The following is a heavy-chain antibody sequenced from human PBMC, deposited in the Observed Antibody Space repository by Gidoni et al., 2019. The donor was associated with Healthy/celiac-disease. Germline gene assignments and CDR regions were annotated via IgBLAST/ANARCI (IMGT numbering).Heavy chain of an antibody. CDR2: IYHSGST. J-gene: IGHJ6*02. Sequence: QVQLQESGPGLVKPSETLSLTCTVSGYSISSGYYWGWIRQPPGKGLEWIGSIYHSGSTYYNPSLKSRVTISVDTSKNQFSLKLSSVTAADTAVYYCAREEKGLRIDYYDSSGYWNGMDVWGQETTVTVSS. CDR3: AREEKGLRIDYYDSSGYWNGMDV. V-gene: IGHV4-38-2*02. CDR1: GYSISSGYY. D-gene: IGHD3-22*01.